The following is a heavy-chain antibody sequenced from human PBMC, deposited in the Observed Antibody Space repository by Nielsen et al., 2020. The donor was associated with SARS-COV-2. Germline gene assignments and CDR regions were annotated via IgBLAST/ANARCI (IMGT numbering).Heavy chain of an antibody. CDR3: ARDSVQWRDYFYYMDV. V-gene: IGHV3-9*01. CDR2: ISWNSGSI. D-gene: IGHD6-19*01. Sequence: SLKISCAASGFTFDDYAMHWVRQAPGKGLEWVSGISWNSGSIDYADSVKGRFTVSRDNAKESLYLQMDSLRDEDTGIYYCARDSVQWRDYFYYMDVWGTGTTVTVSS. CDR1: GFTFDDYA. J-gene: IGHJ6*03.